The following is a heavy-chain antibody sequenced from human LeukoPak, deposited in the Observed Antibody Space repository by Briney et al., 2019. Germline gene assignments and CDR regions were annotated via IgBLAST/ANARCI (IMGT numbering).Heavy chain of an antibody. Sequence: GASVTVSCTASGYTFASYGISWVRQAPGQGLEWMGWISAYNGNTNYAQKLQGRVTMTTDTSTSTAYMELRSLRSDDTAVYYCSRRVDTAMETTDYWGQGTLVTVSS. D-gene: IGHD5-18*01. CDR3: SRRVDTAMETTDY. J-gene: IGHJ4*02. CDR2: ISAYNGNT. CDR1: GYTFASYG. V-gene: IGHV1-18*01.